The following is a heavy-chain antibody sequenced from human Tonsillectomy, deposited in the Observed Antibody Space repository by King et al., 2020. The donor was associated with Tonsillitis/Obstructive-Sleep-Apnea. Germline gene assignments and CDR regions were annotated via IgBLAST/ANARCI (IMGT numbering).Heavy chain of an antibody. CDR1: GGSISSYY. CDR3: ARGYYYDSSGH. Sequence: QLQESGPGLVKPSETLSLTCTVSGGSISSYYWSWIRPPPGKGLEWIGYIYYSGSTNYNPSLKSRVTISVDTSKNQFSLKLSSVTAADTAVYYCARGYYYDSSGHWGQGTLVTVSS. J-gene: IGHJ4*02. CDR2: IYYSGST. V-gene: IGHV4-59*01. D-gene: IGHD3-22*01.